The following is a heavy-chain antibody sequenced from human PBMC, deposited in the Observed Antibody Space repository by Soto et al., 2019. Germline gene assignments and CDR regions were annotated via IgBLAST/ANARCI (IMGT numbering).Heavy chain of an antibody. CDR1: GYSISSGYY. CDR3: ARAEVIAAAGYFDY. V-gene: IGHV4-38-2*01. CDR2: IYHSGST. Sequence: LSETLSLTCAVSGYSISSGYYWGWIRQPPGKGLEWIGSIYHSGSTYYNPSLKSRVTISVDTSKNQFSLKLSSVTAADTAVYYCARAEVIAAAGYFDYWGQGTLVTVSS. D-gene: IGHD6-13*01. J-gene: IGHJ4*02.